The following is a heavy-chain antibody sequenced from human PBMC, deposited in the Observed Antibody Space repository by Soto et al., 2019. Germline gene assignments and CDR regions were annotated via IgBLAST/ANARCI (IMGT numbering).Heavy chain of an antibody. CDR3: ARGPVPRNYYYYGMDV. J-gene: IGHJ6*02. D-gene: IGHD6-19*01. CDR1: VGTFSSYA. V-gene: IGHV1-69*12. Sequence: QVQLVQSGAEVKKPGASVKVSCKASVGTFSSYAISWVRQAPGQGLEWMGGIIPIFGTANYAQKFQGRVTITADESTSTAYMELSSLRSEDTAVYYCARGPVPRNYYYYGMDVWGQGTTVTVSS. CDR2: IIPIFGTA.